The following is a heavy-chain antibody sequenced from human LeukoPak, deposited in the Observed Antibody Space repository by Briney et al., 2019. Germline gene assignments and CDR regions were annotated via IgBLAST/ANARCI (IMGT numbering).Heavy chain of an antibody. CDR3: ARRPSGSYYAFFDY. CDR1: GGSISSYY. J-gene: IGHJ4*02. V-gene: IGHV4-59*08. D-gene: IGHD1-26*01. CDR2: IYYSGST. Sequence: SETLSLTCTVSGGSISSYYWSWIRQPPGKGLEWIGYIYYSGSTNYNPSLKSRVTISVDTSKNQFSLELSSVTAADTAVYYCARRPSGSYYAFFDYWGQGTLVTVSS.